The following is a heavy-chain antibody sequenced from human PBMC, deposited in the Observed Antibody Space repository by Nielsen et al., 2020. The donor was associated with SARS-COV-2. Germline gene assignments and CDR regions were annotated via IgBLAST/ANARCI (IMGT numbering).Heavy chain of an antibody. J-gene: IGHJ3*02. CDR3: AKNSGTNAFDI. D-gene: IGHD1-7*01. V-gene: IGHV7-4-1*02. CDR2: INTNTGNP. Sequence: VRQMPGKGLEWMGWINTNTGNPTYAQAFTGRFVFSLDTSVSTAYLQISSLKAEDTAVYYCAKNSGTNAFDIWGQGTMVTVSS.